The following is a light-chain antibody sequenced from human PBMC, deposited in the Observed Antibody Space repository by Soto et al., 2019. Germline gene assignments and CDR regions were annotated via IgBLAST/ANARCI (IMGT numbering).Light chain of an antibody. CDR2: AAS. Sequence: DIQMTQSPSSLSASVGDRVTITCRASESIARHLNWYQQKPGKAPKLLIYAASSLQNGVPSRFRGGGSGTGFTLTINNLQPEDFATYYSQQTYSTLSITFGQGTRLEIK. V-gene: IGKV1-39*01. CDR3: QQTYSTLSIT. J-gene: IGKJ5*01. CDR1: ESIARH.